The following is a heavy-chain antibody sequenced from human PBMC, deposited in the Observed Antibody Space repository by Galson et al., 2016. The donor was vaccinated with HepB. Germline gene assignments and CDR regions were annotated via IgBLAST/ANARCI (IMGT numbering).Heavy chain of an antibody. V-gene: IGHV1-46*02. CDR2: IKPSGGNT. CDR1: GYTFNTYN. J-gene: IGHJ4*02. Sequence: SVKVSCKASGYTFNTYNMHWVRQAPGQGLEWMGIIKPSGGNTIYAQKFQDRITMTRDTSTSTVYMELISLRSEDTAVYYCARELDHSFYFYYWGQGTLLTVCS. CDR3: ARELDHSFYFYY. D-gene: IGHD1-14*01.